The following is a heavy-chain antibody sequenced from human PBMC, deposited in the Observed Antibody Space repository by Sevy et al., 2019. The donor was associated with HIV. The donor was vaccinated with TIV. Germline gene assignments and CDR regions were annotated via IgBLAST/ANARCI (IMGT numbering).Heavy chain of an antibody. J-gene: IGHJ4*02. D-gene: IGHD3-16*02. Sequence: GGSLRLSCAASGFIFSTYGMYWVRQAPGKGLEWVAVVSHDGGNKYYADSVKGRFTIFRDNSKNTLYLQMNSLRAEDTAVYYWAKDRNDYVWGSYRLGDWGQGTLVTVSS. CDR2: VSHDGGNK. V-gene: IGHV3-30*18. CDR1: GFIFSTYG. CDR3: AKDRNDYVWGSYRLGD.